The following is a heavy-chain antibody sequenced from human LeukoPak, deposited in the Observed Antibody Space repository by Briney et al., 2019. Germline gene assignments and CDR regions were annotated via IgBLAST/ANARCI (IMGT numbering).Heavy chain of an antibody. D-gene: IGHD1-26*01. CDR1: GGSIRRYF. V-gene: IGHV4-4*07. Sequence: PSETLSLTCTVSGGSIRRYFWGWVRQPAGKGLEWIGRIYTTGATFYNPPLKTRLTMSIDTSKNQFSLRLTSVVAADTAVYYCARQGYTASYYFLDYWSQGTLVTVSS. J-gene: IGHJ4*02. CDR3: ARQGYTASYYFLDY. CDR2: IYTTGAT.